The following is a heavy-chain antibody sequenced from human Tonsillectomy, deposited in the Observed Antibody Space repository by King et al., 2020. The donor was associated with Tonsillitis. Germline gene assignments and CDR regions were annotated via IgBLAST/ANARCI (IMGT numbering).Heavy chain of an antibody. CDR3: AKDIFRRDSSGWYDFDY. Sequence: VQLVESGGVVVQPGGSLRLSCAASGFTFDDYTMHWVRQAPGKGLEWVSLISWDGGRTSFADSVKGRFTISRDNSKNSLYLQMNSLRTEDTAVYYCAKDIFRRDSSGWYDFDYWGQGTLVTVSS. V-gene: IGHV3-43*01. CDR2: ISWDGGRT. CDR1: GFTFDDYT. D-gene: IGHD6-19*01. J-gene: IGHJ4*02.